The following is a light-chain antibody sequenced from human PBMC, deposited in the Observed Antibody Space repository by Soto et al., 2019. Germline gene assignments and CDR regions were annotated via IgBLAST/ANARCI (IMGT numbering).Light chain of an antibody. CDR1: QSISSW. CDR3: QQYNSLGT. CDR2: DAS. V-gene: IGKV1-5*01. J-gene: IGKJ2*01. Sequence: DIQMTQSPSTLSASVGDRVTITCRASQSISSWLAWYQQKPGKAPKLLIYDASSLESGVPSRFSGSGSGTEFTLTISXLQPDDFATYYCQQYNSLGTFGQGTKVDIK.